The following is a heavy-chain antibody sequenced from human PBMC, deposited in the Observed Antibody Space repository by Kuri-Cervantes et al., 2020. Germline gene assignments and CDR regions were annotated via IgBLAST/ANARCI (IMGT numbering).Heavy chain of an antibody. CDR1: GGTFSSYA. Sequence: SVKVSCKASGGTFSSYAISWVRQAPGQGLEWMGGIIPIFGTANYAQKFQGRVTITADESTSTAYMELSSLRSEDTAVYYCARAPRRQDAFDIWGQGTMVTVSS. CDR3: ARAPRRQDAFDI. D-gene: IGHD1-14*01. V-gene: IGHV1-69*13. J-gene: IGHJ3*02. CDR2: IIPIFGTA.